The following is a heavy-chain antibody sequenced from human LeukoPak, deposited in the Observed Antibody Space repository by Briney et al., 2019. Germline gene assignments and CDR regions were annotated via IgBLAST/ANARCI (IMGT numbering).Heavy chain of an antibody. CDR3: ARALAPYYCSSTSCYSYYFDY. Sequence: GGSLRLSCAASGFTFNSYAMHWVRQAPGKGLEWVAVISYDGSNKYYADSVKGRFTISRDNSKNTLYLQMNSLRAEDTAVYYCARALAPYYCSSTSCYSYYFDYWGQGTLVTVSS. V-gene: IGHV3-30-3*01. D-gene: IGHD2-2*01. CDR1: GFTFNSYA. CDR2: ISYDGSNK. J-gene: IGHJ4*02.